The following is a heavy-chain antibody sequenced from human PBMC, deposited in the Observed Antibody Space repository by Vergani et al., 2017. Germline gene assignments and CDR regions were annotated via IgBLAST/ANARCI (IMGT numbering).Heavy chain of an antibody. CDR3: ARDTAHDTYYDYVWGSYRPFDY. CDR2: IWYDGSNK. V-gene: IGHV3-33*01. D-gene: IGHD3-16*02. J-gene: IGHJ4*02. Sequence: QVQLVESGGGVVQPGRSLRLSCAASGFTFSSYGMHWVRQAPGKGLEWVAVIWYDGSNKYYADSVKGRFTISRDNSKNTLYLQMNSLRAEDTAVYYCARDTAHDTYYDYVWGSYRPFDYWGQGTLVTVSS. CDR1: GFTFSSYG.